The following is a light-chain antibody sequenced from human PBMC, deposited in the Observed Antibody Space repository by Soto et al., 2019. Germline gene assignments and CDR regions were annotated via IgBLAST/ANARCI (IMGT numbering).Light chain of an antibody. CDR3: QQYKSYYT. CDR2: DAS. V-gene: IGKV1-5*01. CDR1: QTISSG. Sequence: DIPMTQSPSTLSASVGDRVTITCRASQTISSGLAWYQQKPGKAPKVLIYDASTLESGVPSRFSGSGSGTEFTLTISSLQPDDFATYYCQQYKSYYTFGQGTKLEIK. J-gene: IGKJ2*01.